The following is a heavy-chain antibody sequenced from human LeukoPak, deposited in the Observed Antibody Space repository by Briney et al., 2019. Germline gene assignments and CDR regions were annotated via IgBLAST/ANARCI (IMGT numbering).Heavy chain of an antibody. J-gene: IGHJ6*03. Sequence: PGGSLRLSCAASGFTFDDYAMHCVRQAPGKGLEWVSLISGGGGSTYYADSVKGRFTISRDNSKNSLYLQMNSLRTEDTALYYCAKDREDTYYYMDVWGKGTTVTVSS. CDR2: ISGGGGST. V-gene: IGHV3-43*02. CDR3: AKDREDTYYYMDV. D-gene: IGHD5-18*01. CDR1: GFTFDDYA.